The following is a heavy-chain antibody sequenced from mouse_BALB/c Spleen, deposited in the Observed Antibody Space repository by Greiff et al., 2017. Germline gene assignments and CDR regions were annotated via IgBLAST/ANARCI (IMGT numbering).Heavy chain of an antibody. D-gene: IGHD2-10*02. J-gene: IGHJ2*01. V-gene: IGHV7-3*02. CDR1: GFTFTDYY. CDR3: AREKYGKAFDY. Sequence: EVQVVESGGGLVQPGGSLRLSCATSGFTFTDYYMSWVRQPPGKALEWLGFIRNKANGYTTEYSASVKGRFTISRDNSQSILYLQMNTLRAEDSATYYCAREKYGKAFDYWGQGTTLTVSS. CDR2: IRNKANGYTT.